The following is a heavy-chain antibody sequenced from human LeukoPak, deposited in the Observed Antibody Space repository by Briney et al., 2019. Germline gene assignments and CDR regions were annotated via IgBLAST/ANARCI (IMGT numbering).Heavy chain of an antibody. CDR3: ARGRLGYFET. J-gene: IGHJ5*02. V-gene: IGHV3-74*01. CDR1: GFTFSSYW. CDR2: INSDGSST. D-gene: IGHD3-9*01. Sequence: GGSLRLSCAASGFTFSSYWMHWVRQAPGKGLVWVSHINSDGSSTNYADSVKGRFTISRDNAKNTLYLQMNSLRAEDTAVYYCARGRLGYFETWGQGTLVTVSS.